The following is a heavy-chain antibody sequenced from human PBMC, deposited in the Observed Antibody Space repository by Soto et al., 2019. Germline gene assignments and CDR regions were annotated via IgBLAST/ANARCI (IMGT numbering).Heavy chain of an antibody. V-gene: IGHV4-31*03. D-gene: IGHD1-26*01. Sequence: QLHLQESGPRLVRPSQTLSLSCSVSGGSISRGAYFWSWIRQFPGKGLEWIAYISYTGATYYNPSLKSRVTILADTSKKQLALKPNSVTSEDTAVYYCARAGAVSVSPVWDMLGYFDYWGQGNLVSVSS. CDR2: ISYTGAT. J-gene: IGHJ4*02. CDR3: ARAGAVSVSPVWDMLGYFDY. CDR1: GGSISRGAYF.